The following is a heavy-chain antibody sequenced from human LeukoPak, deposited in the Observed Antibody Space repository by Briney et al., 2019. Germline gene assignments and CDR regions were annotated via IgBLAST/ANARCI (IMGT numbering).Heavy chain of an antibody. CDR2: IYPRDGST. CDR3: ARDQEAFDY. V-gene: IGHV1-46*01. J-gene: IGHJ4*02. CDR1: GYSFTSNY. Sequence: ASVKVSCKASGYSFTSNYIHWVRQAPGQGLEWMGMIYPRDGSTSYAQKFQGRVTVTRDTSTSTVHMELSGLRSEDTAVYYCARDQEAFDYWGQGTLVTVSS.